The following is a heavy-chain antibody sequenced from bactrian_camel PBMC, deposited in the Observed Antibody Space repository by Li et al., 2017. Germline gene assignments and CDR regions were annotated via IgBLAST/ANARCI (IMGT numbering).Heavy chain of an antibody. D-gene: IGHD3*01. CDR2: IYADGSPT. CDR1: RFLFDEQG. CDR3: ASGASLRRCWTLRETDFGY. Sequence: DVQLVESGGGSVQAGGSLRLSCTSPRFLFDEQGMGWYRQAPGQVLEWVSSIYADGSPTFYADFVKGRFTISRDNAKNTLYLQLNSLKPEDTAMYYCASGASLRRCWTLRETDFGYWGQGTQVTVS. J-gene: IGHJ6*01. V-gene: IGHV3-1*01.